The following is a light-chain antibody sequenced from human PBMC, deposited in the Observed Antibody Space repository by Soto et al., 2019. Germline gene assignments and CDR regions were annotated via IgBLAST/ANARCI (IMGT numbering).Light chain of an antibody. Sequence: EIVLTQSPATLSLSPGERATLSCRASQSVSYYLAWYQQTPGQAPRLLIYDASNMATGIPARFCGSGSGTDFTLSISSRAPEDFAVYYCEQRRNWPPLTFGGGTKVEIK. V-gene: IGKV3-11*01. CDR3: EQRRNWPPLT. CDR1: QSVSYY. CDR2: DAS. J-gene: IGKJ4*01.